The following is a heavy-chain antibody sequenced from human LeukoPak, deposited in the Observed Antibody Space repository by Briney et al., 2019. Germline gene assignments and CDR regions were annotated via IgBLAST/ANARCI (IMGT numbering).Heavy chain of an antibody. V-gene: IGHV4-30-2*06. J-gene: IGHJ4*02. D-gene: IGHD6-13*01. CDR2: IYDGGST. Sequence: SETLSLTCTVSGGSVRSGGYYWSWIRQSPGKGLEWIGYIYDGGSTYYNPSLKSRVTISVDKSKNQFYLNLSSVTVADMAVYYCARSENSFGYGFSSNWWDFDYWGQGTLVTVSS. CDR1: GGSVRSGGYY. CDR3: ARSENSFGYGFSSNWWDFDY.